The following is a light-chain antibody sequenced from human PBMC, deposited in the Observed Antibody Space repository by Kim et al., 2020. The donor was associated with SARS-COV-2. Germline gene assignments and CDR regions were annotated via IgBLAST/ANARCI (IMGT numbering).Light chain of an antibody. CDR1: QSVSPY. J-gene: IGKJ5*01. CDR3: QQRSS. V-gene: IGKV3-11*01. Sequence: ATLSLPQGERPTLSCRASQSVSPYLAWYQQKPGQAPRLLIYDTSKRALGIPARFSGSGSGTDFTLIIGRLEPEDSAVYFCQQRSSFGQGTRLEIK. CDR2: DTS.